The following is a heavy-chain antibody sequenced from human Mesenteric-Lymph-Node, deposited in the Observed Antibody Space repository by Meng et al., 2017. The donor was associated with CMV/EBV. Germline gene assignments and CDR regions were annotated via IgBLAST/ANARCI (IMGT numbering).Heavy chain of an antibody. J-gene: IGHJ4*02. CDR3: ARGSSYDILTGYFDY. V-gene: IGHV4-34*01. CDR2: INHSGST. Sequence: QVAVHPVGLGLLEPSEHLSVMWACYGGSFSGYYWNWIRQSPEKGLEWIGEINHSGSTTYNPSFTSRIIISVDTSTNQISLNMSSVTAADTAVYYCARGSSYDILTGYFDYWGQGALVTVSS. D-gene: IGHD3-9*01. CDR1: GGSFSGYY.